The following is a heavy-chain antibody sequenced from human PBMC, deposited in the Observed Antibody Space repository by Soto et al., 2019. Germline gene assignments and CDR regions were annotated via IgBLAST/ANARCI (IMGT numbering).Heavy chain of an antibody. D-gene: IGHD3-3*01. J-gene: IGHJ3*02. V-gene: IGHV3-23*01. CDR1: GFSFSSYA. CDR3: AKDRDDIGMVDAFGI. CDR2: ISGSGVTT. Sequence: EMQLLESGGDLVQTGGSLRLSCAASGFSFSSYAMTWVRQAPGKGLEYIAAISGSGVTTYYADSMKGRFTVSRDNSKNTLYLQMFTLRAEDTAIYYCAKDRDDIGMVDAFGIWGQGTMVTVSS.